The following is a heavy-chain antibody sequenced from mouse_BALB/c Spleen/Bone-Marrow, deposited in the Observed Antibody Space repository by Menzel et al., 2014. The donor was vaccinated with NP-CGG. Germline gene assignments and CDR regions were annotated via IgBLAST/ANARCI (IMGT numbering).Heavy chain of an antibody. D-gene: IGHD4-1*01. V-gene: IGHV14-3*02. J-gene: IGHJ4*01. CDR2: IDPANGIT. Sequence: EVQLQQSGAELVKPGASVKLSCTASGSNIXDTYMHWVKQRPEQGLEWIGRIDPANGITKYDPKFQGKATITADTSSNTAYLQLSSLTSEDTAVYYCARWEYYAMDYWGQGTSVTVSS. CDR3: ARWEYYAMDY. CDR1: GSNIXDTY.